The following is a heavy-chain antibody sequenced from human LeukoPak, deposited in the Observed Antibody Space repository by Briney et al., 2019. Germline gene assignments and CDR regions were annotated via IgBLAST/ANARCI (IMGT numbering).Heavy chain of an antibody. J-gene: IGHJ3*02. CDR3: ARDSYTGSHFEDTFDI. CDR1: GGSFSGYY. V-gene: IGHV4-34*01. Sequence: SETLSLTCAVYGGSFSGYYWSWIRQPPGKGLEWVGEINHSGSTNYNPSLKSRVTISVDTSNNQFSLRLSSVTAADTAVYYCARDSYTGSHFEDTFDIWGQGTMVTVSS. CDR2: INHSGST. D-gene: IGHD1-26*01.